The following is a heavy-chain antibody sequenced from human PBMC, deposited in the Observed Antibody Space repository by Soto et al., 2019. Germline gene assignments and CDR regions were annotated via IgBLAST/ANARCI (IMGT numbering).Heavy chain of an antibody. CDR1: GGTFSSYA. D-gene: IGHD3-9*01. CDR3: ASATRLGLRDYDILTGLNYHYGMDV. V-gene: IGHV1-69*13. CDR2: IIPIFGTA. Sequence: SVKVSCKASGGTFSSYAISWVRQAPGQGLEWMGGIIPIFGTANYAQKFQGRVTITADESTSTAYMELSSLRSEDTAVYYCASATRLGLRDYDILTGLNYHYGMDVWGQGTTVTVSS. J-gene: IGHJ6*02.